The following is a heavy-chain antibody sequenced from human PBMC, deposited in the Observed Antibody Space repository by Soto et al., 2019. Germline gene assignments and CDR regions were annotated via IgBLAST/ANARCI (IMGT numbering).Heavy chain of an antibody. V-gene: IGHV1-3*01. J-gene: IGHJ6*02. CDR2: INAGNGNT. D-gene: IGHD1-7*01. CDR1: GYTFPSYA. Sequence: ASVKVSCKASGYTFPSYAMHWVRQAPGQRLEWMGWINAGNGNTKYSQKFQGRVTITRDTSASTAYMELSSLRSEDTAVYYCARAPPVAGTRYYYYGMDVWGQGTTVTVS. CDR3: ARAPPVAGTRYYYYGMDV.